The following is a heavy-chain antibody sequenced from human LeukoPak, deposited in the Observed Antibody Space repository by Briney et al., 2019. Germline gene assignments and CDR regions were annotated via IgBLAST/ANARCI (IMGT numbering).Heavy chain of an antibody. J-gene: IGHJ4*02. CDR1: GFTFSSYW. CDR2: IKQVGSEQ. D-gene: IGHD2-2*01. CDR3: ARDRRCSSTSCYYFDY. Sequence: GGSLRLSCAASGFTFSSYWMTWVRQAAGKGLEWVDNIKQVGSEQYYVDSVKGRFTISRDNAKNSLYLQTNSLRAEDTAVYYCARDRRCSSTSCYYFDYWGQGTLVTVSS. V-gene: IGHV3-7*04.